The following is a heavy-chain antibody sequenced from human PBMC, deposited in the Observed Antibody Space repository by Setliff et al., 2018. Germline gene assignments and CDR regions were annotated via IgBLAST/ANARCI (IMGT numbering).Heavy chain of an antibody. J-gene: IGHJ5*02. D-gene: IGHD6-6*01. Sequence: SETLSLTCDIYGGTFSDYYWTWIRQSPGKGLEWIGEINHRETTNYNPSLKSRVTISVDPSKNQFSLTMSSVTAADAAVYYCARGRNVAARLLDTWGQGSRVTVSS. CDR3: ARGRNVAARLLDT. V-gene: IGHV4-34*01. CDR2: INHRETT. CDR1: GGTFSDYY.